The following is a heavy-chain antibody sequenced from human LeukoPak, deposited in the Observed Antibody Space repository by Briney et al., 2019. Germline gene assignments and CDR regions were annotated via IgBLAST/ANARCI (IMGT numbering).Heavy chain of an antibody. D-gene: IGHD5-24*01. CDR3: AKGDCRDGYNCLHFDY. V-gene: IGHV3-23*01. CDR2: ISGSGDST. Sequence: PGGSLRLSCAASGFTFISYAMTWVRQAPGKGLEWVSAISGSGDSTYYADSVKGRFTISRDNSKNTMYLQMKSLRAEDTAVYYCAKGDCRDGYNCLHFDYWGQGTLVTVSS. CDR1: GFTFISYA. J-gene: IGHJ4*02.